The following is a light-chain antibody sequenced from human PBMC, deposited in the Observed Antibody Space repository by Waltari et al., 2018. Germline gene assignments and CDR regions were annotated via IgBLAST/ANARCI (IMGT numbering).Light chain of an antibody. CDR1: QSVGRT. J-gene: IGKJ1*01. CDR3: QKYGTRPAT. V-gene: IGKV3-20*01. CDR2: AAS. Sequence: IVLTQSPASLSLSPGDRATLSCRASQSVGRTLAWYQQSPGQAPRLLIYAASSRATGMPDRFSGSGSGTDFSLTISRLEPEDFAVYYCQKYGTRPATFGQGTKVEVK.